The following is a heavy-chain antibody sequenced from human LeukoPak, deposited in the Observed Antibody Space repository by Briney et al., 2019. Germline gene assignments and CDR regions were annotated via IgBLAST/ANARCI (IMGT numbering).Heavy chain of an antibody. V-gene: IGHV4-39*07. J-gene: IGHJ4*02. CDR2: IYYSGST. D-gene: IGHD3-22*01. CDR1: GGSISSSSYY. Sequence: SETLSLTCTVSGGSISSSSYYWGWIRQPPGKGLEWIGSIYYSGSTYYNPSLKSRVTISVDTSKNQFSLKLSSVTAADTAVYYCARATFYYDSSGYYFPFDHWGQGTLVTVSS. CDR3: ARATFYYDSSGYYFPFDH.